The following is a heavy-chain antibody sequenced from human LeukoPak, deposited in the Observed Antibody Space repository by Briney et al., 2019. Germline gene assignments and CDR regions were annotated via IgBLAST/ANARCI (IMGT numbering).Heavy chain of an antibody. Sequence: LRLSCAASGFTVSNNYMSWVRQHPGKGLEWIGYIYYSGSTYYNPSLKSRVTISVDTSKNQFSLKLSSVTAVDTAVYYCARTGYSSGLNWFDPWGQGTLVTVSS. CDR2: IYYSGST. J-gene: IGHJ5*02. CDR3: ARTGYSSGLNWFDP. V-gene: IGHV4-31*02. CDR1: GFTVSNNY. D-gene: IGHD6-19*01.